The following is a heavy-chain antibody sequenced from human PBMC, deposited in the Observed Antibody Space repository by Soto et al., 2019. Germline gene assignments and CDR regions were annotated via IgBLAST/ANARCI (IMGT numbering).Heavy chain of an antibody. CDR1: RFTFSTYE. D-gene: IGHD2-2*01. J-gene: IGHJ6*02. CDR3: TKILGYCSSSSCSNAFYYYYGMDV. Sequence: GGSLRLSCAASRFTFSTYEMNWVRQAPGKGLEWVSYISTSGSTVYYADSVKGRFTIPRDNTRNSLYLQMNSLRDEDTAVYYCTKILGYCSSSSCSNAFYYYYGMDVWGQGTTVTVSS. V-gene: IGHV3-48*03. CDR2: ISTSGSTV.